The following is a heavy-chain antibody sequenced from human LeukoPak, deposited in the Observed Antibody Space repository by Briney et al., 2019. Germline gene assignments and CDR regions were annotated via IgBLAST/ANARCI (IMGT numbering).Heavy chain of an antibody. CDR1: GFTFSSYS. J-gene: IGHJ4*02. CDR2: ISSSSSYI. D-gene: IGHD6-13*01. CDR3: ARDDERAAAGTDY. V-gene: IGHV3-21*01. Sequence: GGSLRLSCAASGFTFSSYSMNWVRQAPGKGLECVSSISSSSSYIYYADSVKGRFTISRDNAKNSLYLQMNSLRAEDTAVYYCARDDERAAAGTDYWGQGTLVTVSS.